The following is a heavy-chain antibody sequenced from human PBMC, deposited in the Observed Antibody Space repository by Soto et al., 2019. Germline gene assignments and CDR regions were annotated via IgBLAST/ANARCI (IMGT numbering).Heavy chain of an antibody. Sequence: PSETLSLTCAVYGGSFSGYYWSWIRQPPGKGLEWIGEINHSGSTNYNPSLKSRVTISVDTSKNQFSLKLSSVTAADTAVYYCARGKPGSGSYDFDYWGQENRVTVSS. D-gene: IGHD3-10*01. CDR3: ARGKPGSGSYDFDY. V-gene: IGHV4-34*01. J-gene: IGHJ4*02. CDR2: INHSGST. CDR1: GGSFSGYY.